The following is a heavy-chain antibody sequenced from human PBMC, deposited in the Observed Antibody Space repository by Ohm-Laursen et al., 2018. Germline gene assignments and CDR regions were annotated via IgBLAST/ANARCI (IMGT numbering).Heavy chain of an antibody. Sequence: SLRLSCSASGFTFSTYVMHWVRQAPGKGLEWAALISYHGSTKYYADSVKGRFTISRDNPKNTLYLQMDSLRLDDTAIYYCVKGYVWGFHYWGQGTPVCVSS. CDR3: VKGYVWGFHY. D-gene: IGHD3-16*01. J-gene: IGHJ4*02. CDR2: ISYHGSTK. V-gene: IGHV3-30*18. CDR1: GFTFSTYV.